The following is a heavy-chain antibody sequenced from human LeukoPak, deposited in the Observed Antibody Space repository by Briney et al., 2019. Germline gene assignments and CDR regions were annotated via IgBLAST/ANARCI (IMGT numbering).Heavy chain of an antibody. Sequence: GWSLRLSCAASGLTFSSYAMSWVRQAPGKGLEWVSAISGSSGSTYYADSVKGRFNISRDNSKKTLYLQMNSLRAEDSALYYCAKLGPGYCSVGTCYSRWYYFDSWGQGTLVTVSS. CDR3: AKLGPGYCSVGTCYSRWYYFDS. CDR2: ISGSSGST. V-gene: IGHV3-23*01. D-gene: IGHD2-15*01. J-gene: IGHJ4*02. CDR1: GLTFSSYA.